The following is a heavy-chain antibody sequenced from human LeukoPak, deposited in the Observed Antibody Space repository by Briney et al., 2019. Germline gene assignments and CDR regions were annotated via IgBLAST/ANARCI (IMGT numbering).Heavy chain of an antibody. CDR2: IYYTGST. CDR1: GGSISTYY. D-gene: IGHD3-10*01. J-gene: IGHJ5*02. Sequence: SETLSLTCTLSGGSISTYYWSWVRQPPGKGLEWIGYIYYTGSTDYNPSLKSRVTISVDTSKTQFSLKLSSVTAADTAVYYCARSGTYYNNWFDPWGQGTLVTVSS. V-gene: IGHV4-59*01. CDR3: ARSGTYYNNWFDP.